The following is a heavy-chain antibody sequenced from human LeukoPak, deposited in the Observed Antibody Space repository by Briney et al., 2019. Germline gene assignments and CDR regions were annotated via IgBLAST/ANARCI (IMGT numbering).Heavy chain of an antibody. D-gene: IGHD5-18*01. CDR1: GYTFINFG. CDR2: ISAYNGNT. J-gene: IGHJ4*02. V-gene: IGHV1-18*01. CDR3: ARGGYTYDY. Sequence: ASVKVSCTASGYTFINFGIYWVRQAPGQGLEWMGWISAYNGNTNYAQKLQGRVTMTTDTSTTTAYMELRSLRSDDTAVYYCARGGYTYDYWGQGTLVTVSS.